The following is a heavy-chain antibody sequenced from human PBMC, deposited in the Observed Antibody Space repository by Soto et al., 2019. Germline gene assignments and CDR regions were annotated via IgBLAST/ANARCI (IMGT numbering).Heavy chain of an antibody. CDR1: GFTFSNAW. CDR3: TTGPYGDYVGVDY. Sequence: GGSLRLSCAASGFTFSNAWMNWVRQAPGKGLEWVGRIKSKTDGGTTDYAAPVKGRFTISRDDSKNTLYLQMNSLKTEDTAVYYCTTGPYGDYVGVDYWGQGTLVTVSS. CDR2: IKSKTDGGTT. J-gene: IGHJ4*02. V-gene: IGHV3-15*07. D-gene: IGHD4-17*01.